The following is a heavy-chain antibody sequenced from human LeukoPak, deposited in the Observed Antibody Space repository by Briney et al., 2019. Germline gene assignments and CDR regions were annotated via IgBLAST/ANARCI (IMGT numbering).Heavy chain of an antibody. CDR1: GGSISNYY. Sequence: SETLSLTCSVSGGSISNYYWSWIRQPPGKGLEWIGYTYYSGDTNYNPSLKSRVTISVDTSENQFSLKLNSVTAADTAVYYCARGGFYGSTNFDYWGQGTLVTVSS. J-gene: IGHJ4*02. V-gene: IGHV4-59*01. CDR3: ARGGFYGSTNFDY. D-gene: IGHD6-13*01. CDR2: TYYSGDT.